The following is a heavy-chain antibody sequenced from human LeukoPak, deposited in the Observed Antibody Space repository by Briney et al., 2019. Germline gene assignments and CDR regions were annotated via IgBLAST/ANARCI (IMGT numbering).Heavy chain of an antibody. D-gene: IGHD3-9*01. CDR3: ARGGSLRYFDWSAPFDY. CDR1: GFTFSSYS. Sequence: GGSLRLSCAASGFTFSSYSMNWVRQAPGKGLEWVSYISSSSSTIYYADSVKGRFTISRDNAKNSLYLQMNSLRAEDTAVYYCARGGSLRYFDWSAPFDYWGQGTLVTVSS. CDR2: ISSSSSTI. J-gene: IGHJ4*02. V-gene: IGHV3-48*04.